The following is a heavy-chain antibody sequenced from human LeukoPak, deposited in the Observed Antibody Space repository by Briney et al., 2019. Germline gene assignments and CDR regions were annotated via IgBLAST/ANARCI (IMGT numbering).Heavy chain of an antibody. Sequence: SETLSLTCTVSGGFISSYYWSWIRQPAGKGLEWIGRISSRGYTNYNPSLKSRVAMSVDTSKNQFSLKLNSVTAADTAVYYCVRTMTREWGGWYDNDYWGRGTLVTVSS. D-gene: IGHD6-19*01. J-gene: IGHJ4*03. CDR3: VRTMTREWGGWYDNDY. CDR1: GGFISSYY. CDR2: ISSRGYT. V-gene: IGHV4-4*07.